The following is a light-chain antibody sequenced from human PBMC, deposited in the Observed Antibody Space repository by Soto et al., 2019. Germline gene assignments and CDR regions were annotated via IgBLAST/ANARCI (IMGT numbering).Light chain of an antibody. CDR2: AND. J-gene: IGLJ1*01. CDR1: SFSVGRHY. Sequence: QSVLTQPPSASGTPGPRVTMSRSGSSFSVGRHYVYWYQQLPGTAPKLLIYANDQRPSGVPDRFSGSKSVTLASLAISGLRSEDEADYYCAAWDASLRTNVVGTGTKLTVL. CDR3: AAWDASLRTNV. V-gene: IGLV1-47*01.